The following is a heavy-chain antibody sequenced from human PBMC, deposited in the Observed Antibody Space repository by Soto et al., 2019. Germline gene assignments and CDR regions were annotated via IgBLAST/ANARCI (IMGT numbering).Heavy chain of an antibody. CDR2: IIPIFGTA. CDR3: ASNIVVVPAAPYGMDV. V-gene: IGHV1-69*01. D-gene: IGHD2-2*01. J-gene: IGHJ6*02. Sequence: QVQLVQSGAEVKKPGSSVKVSCKASGGTFSIYAISWVRQAPGQGLEWMGGIIPIFGTANYAQKFQGRVTITADESTSTAYMELSSLRSEDTAVYYCASNIVVVPAAPYGMDVWGQGTTVTVSS. CDR1: GGTFSIYA.